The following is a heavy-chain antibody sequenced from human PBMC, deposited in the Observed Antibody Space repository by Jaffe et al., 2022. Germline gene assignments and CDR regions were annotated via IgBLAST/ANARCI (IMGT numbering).Heavy chain of an antibody. Sequence: EVQLVESGEGLVQPGGSLRLSCLGSGFTFSDYALHWVRQAPGKGLEYVSGVEYNGDVTYYADSVKGRFTTSRDNSKNTVYLQMGRLSAEDMAVYYCARGNSPFNSDWFDYWGQGTLVTVSS. J-gene: IGHJ4*02. CDR1: GFTFSDYA. CDR3: ARGNSPFNSDWFDY. V-gene: IGHV3-64*02. D-gene: IGHD6-19*01. CDR2: VEYNGDVT.